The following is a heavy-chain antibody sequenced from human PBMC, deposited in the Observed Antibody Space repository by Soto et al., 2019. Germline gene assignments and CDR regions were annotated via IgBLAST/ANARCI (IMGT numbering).Heavy chain of an antibody. CDR3: ARELWELLHGSFVDY. CDR2: IWYDGSNK. CDR1: GFTFSSYG. D-gene: IGHD1-26*01. J-gene: IGHJ4*02. V-gene: IGHV3-33*01. Sequence: QVQLVESGGGVVQPGRSLRLSCAASGFTFSSYGMHWVRQAPGKGLEWVAVIWYDGSNKYYADSVKGRFTISRDNSKNTLYLQMNSLRAEDTAVYYCARELWELLHGSFVDYWGQGTLVTVSS.